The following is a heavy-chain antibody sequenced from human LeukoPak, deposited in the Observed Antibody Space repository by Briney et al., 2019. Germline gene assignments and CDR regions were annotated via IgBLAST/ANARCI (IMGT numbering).Heavy chain of an antibody. CDR3: ARSQRRSRQWLGGDY. CDR2: IWYDGSNK. J-gene: IGHJ4*02. CDR1: GFTFSSYG. D-gene: IGHD6-19*01. Sequence: GGSLRLSCAASGFTFSSYGMHWVRQAPGKGLEWVAVIWYDGSNKYYADSVKGRFTISRDNSKNTLYLQMNSLRAEDTAVYYCARSQRRSRQWLGGDYWGQGTLVTVSS. V-gene: IGHV3-33*01.